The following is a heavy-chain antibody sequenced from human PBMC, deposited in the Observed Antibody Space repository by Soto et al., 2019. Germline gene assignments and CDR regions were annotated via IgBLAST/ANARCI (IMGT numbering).Heavy chain of an antibody. CDR2: ISSSGSTI. V-gene: IGHV3-11*01. CDR3: ARENYDILTGSWFDP. J-gene: IGHJ5*02. CDR1: GFTFSNYY. Sequence: VGSLRLSCAASGFTFSNYYMSWIRQAPGKGLEWVSYISSSGSTIYYADSVKGRFTISRDNAKNSLYLQMNSLRAEDTAVYYCARENYDILTGSWFDPWGQGTLVTVSS. D-gene: IGHD3-9*01.